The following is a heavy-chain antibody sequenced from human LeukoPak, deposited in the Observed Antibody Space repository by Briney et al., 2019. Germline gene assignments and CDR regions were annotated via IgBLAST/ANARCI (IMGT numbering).Heavy chain of an antibody. CDR2: ISADNTNT. Sequence: RASVKVSCKASGYTFTRYGISWVRQAPGQVLEWMGWISADNTNTNFAQKFRDRVIMATDTSTSTACMEMRSLRSDDTAIYYCARDKSPYIMDVWGQGTTVTVSS. CDR1: GYTFTRYG. J-gene: IGHJ6*02. CDR3: ARDKSPYIMDV. V-gene: IGHV1-18*01. D-gene: IGHD3-16*01.